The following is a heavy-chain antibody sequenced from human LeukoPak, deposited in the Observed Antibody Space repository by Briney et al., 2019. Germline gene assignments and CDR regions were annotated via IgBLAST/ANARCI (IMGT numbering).Heavy chain of an antibody. J-gene: IGHJ5*02. CDR2: IYTSGST. CDR3: ARDIAVAPNWFDP. D-gene: IGHD6-19*01. Sequence: SETLSLTCTVSGGSISTYYWIWIRQPAGKGLEWIGRIYTSGSTNYNPSLKSRVTMSVDTSKNQCSLKLSAVTAADTAVYYCARDIAVAPNWFDPWGQGTLVTVSS. V-gene: IGHV4-4*07. CDR1: GGSISTYY.